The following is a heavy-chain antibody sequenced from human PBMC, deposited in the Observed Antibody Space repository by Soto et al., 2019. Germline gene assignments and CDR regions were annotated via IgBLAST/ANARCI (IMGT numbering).Heavy chain of an antibody. Sequence: QLRESGPGLVKPSGTLSLTCFVSGASISSTYWWSWVRQTPGKRLEWIGQIYHTGTTSYNPSLKTRVTISLDKSNNQCSLRLTSTTAAATAVYYCATLPPRIVVVMTDLPTWGQGTLVTVSS. J-gene: IGHJ5*02. CDR2: IYHTGTT. D-gene: IGHD2-15*01. CDR1: GASISSTYW. V-gene: IGHV4-4*02. CDR3: ATLPPRIVVVMTDLPT.